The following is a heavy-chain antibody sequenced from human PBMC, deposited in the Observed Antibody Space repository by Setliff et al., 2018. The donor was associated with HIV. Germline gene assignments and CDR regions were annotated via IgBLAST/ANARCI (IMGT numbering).Heavy chain of an antibody. CDR1: GYSISSDYY. D-gene: IGHD3-22*01. CDR3: AREDTTGYYSLSAFDI. Sequence: SETLSLTCTVSGYSISSDYYWGWIRQPPGKGLEWIGSIHYNDGKTYYNAALRSRVTISADTSKNQFSLKLKSVTAADTAVYYCAREDTTGYYSLSAFDIWGQGTPVTVSS. V-gene: IGHV4-38-2*02. CDR2: IHYNDGKT. J-gene: IGHJ3*02.